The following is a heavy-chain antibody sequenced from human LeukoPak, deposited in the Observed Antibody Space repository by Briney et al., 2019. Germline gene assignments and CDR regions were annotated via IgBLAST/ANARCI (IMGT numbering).Heavy chain of an antibody. CDR2: IYTSGST. J-gene: IGHJ4*02. V-gene: IGHV4-61*02. D-gene: IGHD2-15*01. CDR3: ASIWGSGSRKYFDY. Sequence: SETLSLTCTVSGASISSGSYYWSWIRQPAGKGLEWIGRIYTSGSTNYNPSLKGRVTISVDTSKNQFSLKLSSVTAADTAVYYCASIWGSGSRKYFDYWGQGTLVTVSS. CDR1: GASISSGSYY.